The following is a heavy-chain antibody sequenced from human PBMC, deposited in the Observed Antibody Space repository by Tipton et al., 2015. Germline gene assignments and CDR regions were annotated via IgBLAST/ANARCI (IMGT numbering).Heavy chain of an antibody. V-gene: IGHV3-74*01. CDR2: IKGDGSIS. CDR1: GFTFSLYW. D-gene: IGHD1-26*01. Sequence: SLRLSCSASGFTFSLYWMHWVRQVPGKGLAWVSRIKGDGSISDHADSVKGRFTISRDNAANTLYLQMDNLRVEDTGVYYCARSIGWGYDPWGQGTLVTVSS. CDR3: ARSIGWGYDP. J-gene: IGHJ5*02.